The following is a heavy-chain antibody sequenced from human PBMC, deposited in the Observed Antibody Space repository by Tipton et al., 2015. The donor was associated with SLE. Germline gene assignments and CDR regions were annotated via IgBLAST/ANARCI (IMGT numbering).Heavy chain of an antibody. J-gene: IGHJ4*02. CDR2: IYYSGST. CDR1: GGSISSSSYY. Sequence: TLSLTCTVSGGSISSSSYYWGWIRQPPGKEPEWIGSIYYSGSTYYTPSLKSRVTTSVDTSKNQFSLKLSSVTAADTALYYCARQSVVYYDVLTGSSFDYWGQGTLVTVSS. CDR3: ARQSVVYYDVLTGSSFDY. D-gene: IGHD3-9*01. V-gene: IGHV4-39*01.